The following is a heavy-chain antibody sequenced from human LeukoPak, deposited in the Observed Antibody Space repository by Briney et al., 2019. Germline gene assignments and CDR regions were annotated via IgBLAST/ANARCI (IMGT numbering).Heavy chain of an antibody. CDR1: GFTFSSYA. J-gene: IGHJ3*02. CDR3: AKDRGYDFWSGYYTGTGFDAFDI. D-gene: IGHD3-3*01. V-gene: IGHV3-23*01. Sequence: GGSLRLSCAASGFTFSSYAMSWVRQAPGKGLEWVSAISGSGGSTYYADSVKGRFTISRDNSKNTLYLQMNSLRAEDTAVYYCAKDRGYDFWSGYYTGTGFDAFDIWGQGTMVTVSS. CDR2: ISGSGGST.